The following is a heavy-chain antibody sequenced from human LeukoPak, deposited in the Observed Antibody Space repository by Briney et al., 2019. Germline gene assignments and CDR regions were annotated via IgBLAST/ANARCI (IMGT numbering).Heavy chain of an antibody. D-gene: IGHD6-6*01. J-gene: IGHJ4*02. V-gene: IGHV1-24*01. CDR2: FDPEDGET. CDR3: ARLSSSSRLFGY. Sequence: ASVKVSCKVSGYTLTELSMHWVRQAPGKGLEWMGGFDPEDGETIYAQKFQGRVTMTEDTSTDTAYMELSSLRSEDTAVYYCARLSSSSRLFGYWGQGTLVTVSS. CDR1: GYTLTELS.